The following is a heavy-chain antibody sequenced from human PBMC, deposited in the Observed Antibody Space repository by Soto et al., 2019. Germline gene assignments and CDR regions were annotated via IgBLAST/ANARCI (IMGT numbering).Heavy chain of an antibody. V-gene: IGHV3-23*01. Sequence: GGSLRLSCAASGFTFSSYAMSWVRQAPGKGLEWVSAISGSGGSTYYADSVKGRFTISRDNSKNTLYLQMNGLRAEDTAVYYCAKVGTPYYDILTGWWSGDYYYYYGMDVWGQGTTVTVSS. J-gene: IGHJ6*02. D-gene: IGHD3-9*01. CDR3: AKVGTPYYDILTGWWSGDYYYYYGMDV. CDR2: ISGSGGST. CDR1: GFTFSSYA.